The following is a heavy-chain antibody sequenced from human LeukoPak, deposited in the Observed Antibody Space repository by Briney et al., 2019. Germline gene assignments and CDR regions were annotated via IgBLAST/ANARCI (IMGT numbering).Heavy chain of an antibody. V-gene: IGHV1-24*01. Sequence: GASVKVSCKVSGYTLTELSMHWVRQAPGKGLEWMGGFDPEGGETIYAQKFQGRVTMTEDTSTGTAYMELSSLRSEDTAVYYCATAYYASGGYYYYGMDVWGQGTTVTVSS. CDR1: GYTLTELS. CDR3: ATAYYASGGYYYYGMDV. J-gene: IGHJ6*02. D-gene: IGHD3-10*01. CDR2: FDPEGGET.